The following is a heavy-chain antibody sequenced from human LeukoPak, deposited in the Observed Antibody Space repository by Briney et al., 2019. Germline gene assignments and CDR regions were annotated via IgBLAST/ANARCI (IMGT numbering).Heavy chain of an antibody. V-gene: IGHV4-38-2*01. CDR3: ARVFDSGYYFDY. Sequence: SETLSLTCAVSGYSISSCYYWGWIGQPPGKGLEWIGTIYHSGSTYYNPSLKSRVTISVDTSKNQSSLKLSSVTAADTAVYYCARVFDSGYYFDYWGQGTLVTVSS. J-gene: IGHJ4*02. CDR1: GYSISSCYY. CDR2: IYHSGST. D-gene: IGHD3-9*01.